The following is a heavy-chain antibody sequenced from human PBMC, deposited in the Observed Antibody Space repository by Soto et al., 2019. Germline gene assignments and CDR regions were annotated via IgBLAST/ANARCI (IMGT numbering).Heavy chain of an antibody. V-gene: IGHV4-61*01. CDR2: IYYSGST. CDR3: ARAPMNTVTTPTFDY. D-gene: IGHD4-17*01. J-gene: IGHJ4*02. CDR1: GGSVSSGSYY. Sequence: QVQLQESGPGLVKPSETLCLTCTVSGGSVSSGSYYWSWIRQPPGKGLAWIGYIYYSGSTNYNPSLKSRVTIAVDTSTNQFSLKLTSVTAADTAVYYCARAPMNTVTTPTFDYWGQGTLVTVSS.